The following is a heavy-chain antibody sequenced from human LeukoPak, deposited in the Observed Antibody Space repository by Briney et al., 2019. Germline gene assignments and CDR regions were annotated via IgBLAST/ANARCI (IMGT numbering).Heavy chain of an antibody. CDR1: GFTFSSYA. Sequence: GGSMILSCAASGFTFSSYAMSWVRHAPGEGLEGVLAIISNSGSTNYADSVKGRFTISRDTSKNTLYLQMNSMRAEDTAVYYCAKEDRTRKILNWGQGTLVTVSS. V-gene: IGHV3-23*01. CDR3: AKEDRTRKILN. J-gene: IGHJ4*02. CDR2: IISNSGST. D-gene: IGHD3/OR15-3a*01.